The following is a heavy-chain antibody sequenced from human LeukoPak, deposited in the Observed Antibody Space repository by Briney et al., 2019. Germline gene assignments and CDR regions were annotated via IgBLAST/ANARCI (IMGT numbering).Heavy chain of an antibody. CDR3: ARVRVAARPFNWFDP. CDR1: SGPISSNNHY. CDR2: INHSGST. D-gene: IGHD6-6*01. V-gene: IGHV4-39*07. J-gene: IGHJ5*02. Sequence: PSETLSLTCSVSSGPISSNNHYWGWIRQPPGKGLEWIGEINHSGSTNYNPSLKSRVTISVDTSKNQFSLKLSSVTAADTAMYYCARVRVAARPFNWFDPWGQGTLVTVSS.